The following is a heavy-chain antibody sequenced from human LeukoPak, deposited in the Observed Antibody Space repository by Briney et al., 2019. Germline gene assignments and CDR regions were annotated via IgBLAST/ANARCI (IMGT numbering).Heavy chain of an antibody. CDR3: ASDYYDFWSGYFWFDP. V-gene: IGHV3-48*04. D-gene: IGHD3-3*01. CDR2: IASSSSSM. Sequence: GGSLRLSCAASGFTFSSYSLNWVRQAPGKGLEWISYIASSSSSMYYADSVKGRFTISRDNAKNSLYLQMNSLRAEDTAVYYCASDYYDFWSGYFWFDPWGQGTLVTVSS. CDR1: GFTFSSYS. J-gene: IGHJ5*02.